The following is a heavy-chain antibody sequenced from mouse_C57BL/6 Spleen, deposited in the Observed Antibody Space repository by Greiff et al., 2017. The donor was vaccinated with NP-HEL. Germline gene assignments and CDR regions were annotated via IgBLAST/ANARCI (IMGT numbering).Heavy chain of an antibody. CDR2: IDPSDSYT. CDR3: ARRRGSGDWYFDV. D-gene: IGHD1-1*01. V-gene: IGHV1-69*01. J-gene: IGHJ1*03. Sequence: VQLQQPGAELVMPGASVKLSCKASGYTFTSYWMHWVKQRPGQGLEWIGEIDPSDSYTNYNQKFKGKSTLTVDKSSSTAYMQLSSLTSEDSAVYYCARRRGSGDWYFDVWGTGTTVTVSS. CDR1: GYTFTSYW.